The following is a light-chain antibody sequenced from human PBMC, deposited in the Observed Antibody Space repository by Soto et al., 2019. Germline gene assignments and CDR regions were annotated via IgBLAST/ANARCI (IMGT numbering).Light chain of an antibody. J-gene: IGKJ1*01. CDR1: QTVTSTY. Sequence: EIVLTQSPGTLSLSPGERATLSCRASQTVTSTYLAWYQQKPGQAPRLLIYGASTRATGIPDRFSGSGSGTDFTLTISRLETEDFAVYYCQHFGSSSGTFGQGTKVEIK. CDR2: GAS. CDR3: QHFGSSSGT. V-gene: IGKV3-20*01.